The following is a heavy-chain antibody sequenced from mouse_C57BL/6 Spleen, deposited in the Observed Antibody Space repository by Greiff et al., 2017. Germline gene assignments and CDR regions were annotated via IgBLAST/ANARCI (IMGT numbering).Heavy chain of an antibody. CDR1: GYAFSSSW. J-gene: IGHJ4*01. CDR3: ARKLTGGYAMDY. Sequence: VKLLESGPELVKPGASVKISCKASGYAFSSSWMNWVKQRPGKGLEWIGRIYPGDGDTNYNGKFKGKATLTADKSSSTAYMQLSSLTSEDSAVYFCARKLTGGYAMDYWGQGTSVTVSS. CDR2: IYPGDGDT. D-gene: IGHD3-2*01. V-gene: IGHV1-82*01.